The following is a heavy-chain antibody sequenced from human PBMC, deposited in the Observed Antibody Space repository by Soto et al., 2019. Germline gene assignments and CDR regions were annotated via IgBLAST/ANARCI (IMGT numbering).Heavy chain of an antibody. CDR2: IYDSGST. D-gene: IGHD6-25*01. CDR3: ARDAAEYYFDY. J-gene: IGHJ4*02. CDR1: GGSISSGGQY. Sequence: QVQLKESGPGLVKPSQTPSLTCTVSGGSISSGGQYWSWIRQHPGKGLEWIGYIYDSGSTYYNPSLRSRVTISVDTSKKQFSLKLRSVTAADTAVYYCARDAAEYYFDYWGQGTLVTVSS. V-gene: IGHV4-31*03.